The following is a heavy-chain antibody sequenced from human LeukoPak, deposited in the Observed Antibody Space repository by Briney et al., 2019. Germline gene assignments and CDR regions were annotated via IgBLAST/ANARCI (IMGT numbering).Heavy chain of an antibody. V-gene: IGHV1-69*13. CDR3: ARLKRGIGAAGTSLRGWFDP. CDR1: GDTFSSYA. J-gene: IGHJ5*02. D-gene: IGHD6-13*01. CDR2: IIPIFDTS. Sequence: SVKVSCKASGDTFSSYAITWVRQVPGQGPEWMGGIIPIFDTSNYAQKFQGRVTFTSDDSTSTAYMELSSLRSEDTAVYYCARLKRGIGAAGTSLRGWFDPWGQGTLVTVSS.